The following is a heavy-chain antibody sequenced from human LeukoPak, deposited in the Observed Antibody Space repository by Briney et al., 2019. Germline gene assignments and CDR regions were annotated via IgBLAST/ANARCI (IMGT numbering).Heavy chain of an antibody. CDR3: AKGTTGTTKNFDY. D-gene: IGHD1-1*01. CDR1: GFPFSDYY. Sequence: GGSLRLSCAASGFPFSDYYMSWIRQAPGEGLDWVAYISGSDSDIYYADSVKGRFTISRDSAKNSLYLQMNSLRAEDTAVYYCAKGTTGTTKNFDYWGQGTLVTVSS. CDR2: ISGSDSDI. V-gene: IGHV3-11*01. J-gene: IGHJ4*02.